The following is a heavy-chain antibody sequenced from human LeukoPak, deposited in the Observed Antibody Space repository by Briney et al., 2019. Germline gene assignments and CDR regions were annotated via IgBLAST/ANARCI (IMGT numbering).Heavy chain of an antibody. CDR1: GGSIRNYY. V-gene: IGHV4-59*01. Sequence: PSETLSLTCTVSGGSIRNYYWNWIRQPPGKGLEWIGYTSDSGRTDYKPSLKSRVTISVDLSKNQFSLKLTSATAADTAVYYCARWYSHGRYFDYRGQGALLTVSS. CDR2: TSDSGRT. CDR3: ARWYSHGRYFDY. D-gene: IGHD1-26*01. J-gene: IGHJ4*03.